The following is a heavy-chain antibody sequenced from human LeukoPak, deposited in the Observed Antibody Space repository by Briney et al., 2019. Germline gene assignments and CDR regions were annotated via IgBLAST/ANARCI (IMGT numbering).Heavy chain of an antibody. CDR1: GFTVSSNY. V-gene: IGHV3-53*01. D-gene: IGHD3-9*01. Sequence: PGGSLRLSCAASGFTVSSNYMSWVRQAPGKGLEWVSVIYSGGSTDYADSVKGRFTISRDTSKNTLYLQTNSLRVEDTAVYYCARSSHYDILTGYSEEDAFDIWGQGTMVTVSS. J-gene: IGHJ3*02. CDR3: ARSSHYDILTGYSEEDAFDI. CDR2: IYSGGST.